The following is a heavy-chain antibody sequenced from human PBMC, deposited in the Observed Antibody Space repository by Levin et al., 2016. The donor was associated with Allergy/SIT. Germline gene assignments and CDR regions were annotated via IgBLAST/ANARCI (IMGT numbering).Heavy chain of an antibody. D-gene: IGHD3-10*01. Sequence: GGSLRLSCAASGFTFSYYWMHWVRQAPGKGLEWVAGLSWNSASIDYADSVKGRFTISRDNAKNSLYLQMNSLRPEDTALYYCGKGQQAAFGEYAPPYNWFDSWGRGTLVTVSS. CDR2: LSWNSASI. V-gene: IGHV3-9*01. CDR3: GKGQQAAFGEYAPPYNWFDS. CDR1: GFTFSYYW. J-gene: IGHJ5*01.